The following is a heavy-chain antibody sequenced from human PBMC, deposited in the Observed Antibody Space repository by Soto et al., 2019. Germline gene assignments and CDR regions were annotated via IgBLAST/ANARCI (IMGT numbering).Heavy chain of an antibody. CDR3: ARDQTDYYDSSGYYRDAFDI. Sequence: GGSLRLSCAASGFTFSSYAMHWVRQAPGKGLEWVAVISYDGSNKYYADSVKGRFTISRDNSKNTLYLQMNSLRAEDTAVYYCARDQTDYYDSSGYYRDAFDIWGQGTMVTVSS. V-gene: IGHV3-30-3*01. J-gene: IGHJ3*02. CDR2: ISYDGSNK. D-gene: IGHD3-22*01. CDR1: GFTFSSYA.